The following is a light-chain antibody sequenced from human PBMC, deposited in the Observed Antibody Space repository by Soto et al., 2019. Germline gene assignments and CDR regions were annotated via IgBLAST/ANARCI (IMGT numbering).Light chain of an antibody. V-gene: IGKV1-39*01. CDR1: QSIFHY. J-gene: IGKJ1*01. Sequence: DIQVTQSPSSLSASVGDRVTITCRASQSIFHYLNWYQQKPGKAPKLLIYAASSLQSGVTSRFSGGGAGTDFTLTSSSLQPEDFATYYCQQSYSSPWTFGLGTKVEIK. CDR3: QQSYSSPWT. CDR2: AAS.